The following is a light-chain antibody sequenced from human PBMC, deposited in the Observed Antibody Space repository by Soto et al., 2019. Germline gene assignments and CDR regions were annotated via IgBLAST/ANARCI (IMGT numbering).Light chain of an antibody. CDR2: LDSDGSH. CDR1: RGHSSYA. V-gene: IGLV4-69*01. J-gene: IGLJ2*01. Sequence: QLVLTQSPSASASLGASVKLTCTLSRGHSSYAIAWHQQQPEKGPRYLMKLDSDGSHTKGDAIPDLFSGSSSGAERYLTISSLQSEDEADYYCQTWGTGIHVVFGGGTKLPVL. CDR3: QTWGTGIHVV.